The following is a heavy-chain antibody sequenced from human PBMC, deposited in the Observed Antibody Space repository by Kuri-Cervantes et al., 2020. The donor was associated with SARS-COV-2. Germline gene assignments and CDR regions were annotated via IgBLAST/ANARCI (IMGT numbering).Heavy chain of an antibody. V-gene: IGHV1-58*01. CDR2: IVVGSGNT. CDR1: GFTFTSSA. CDR3: ARDGLYYYDSSGYLWDY. D-gene: IGHD3-22*01. J-gene: IGHJ4*02. Sequence: SVKVSCKASGFTFTSSAVQWVRQARGQRLEWIGWIVVGSGNTNYAQKFQERVTITRDMSTSTAYMELRSLRSDDTAVYYCARDGLYYYDSSGYLWDYWGQGTLVTVSS.